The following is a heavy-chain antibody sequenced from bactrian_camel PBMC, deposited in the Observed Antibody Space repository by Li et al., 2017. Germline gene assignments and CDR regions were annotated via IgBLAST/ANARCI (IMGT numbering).Heavy chain of an antibody. J-gene: IGHJ4*01. Sequence: HVQLVESGGGSVQAGGSLRLSCLALYFPYDTNNRMGWFRQVPGKEREGVALIDGDGTTRVVDSVKGRFTISKDNAKSTLYLQMNNLEPEDTAMYVCAVDLSRPNCRRGVPLGNFGYWGTISIFTGARGPRSPSP. CDR1: YFPYDTNNR. V-gene: IGHV3S55*01. CDR3: AVDLSRPNCRRGVPLGNFGYWGTISIFT. CDR2: IDGDGTT. D-gene: IGHD4*01.